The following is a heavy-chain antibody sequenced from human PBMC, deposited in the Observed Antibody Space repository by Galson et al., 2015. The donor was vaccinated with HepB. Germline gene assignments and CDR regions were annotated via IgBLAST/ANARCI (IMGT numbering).Heavy chain of an antibody. V-gene: IGHV3-64*01. CDR2: ISSIGDST. J-gene: IGHJ4*02. CDR1: GFTFSNYA. Sequence: SLRLSCAASGFTFSNYAMHWVRQAPGKGLEYVSAISSIGDSTYYANSVQGRFTISRDNSKNTLYLQMGSLRPEDMAMYYCARAVGPLDYWGQGTLVTVSS. CDR3: ARAVGPLDY.